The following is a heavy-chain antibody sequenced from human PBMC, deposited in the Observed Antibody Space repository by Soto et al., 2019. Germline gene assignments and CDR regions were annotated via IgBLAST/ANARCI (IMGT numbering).Heavy chain of an antibody. J-gene: IGHJ4*02. V-gene: IGHV3-23*01. CDR3: ASRTGTAGWRGYFDY. D-gene: IGHD1-1*01. CDR2: ISGSGGTT. CDR1: GFTFSSYA. Sequence: PVGSLRLSCAASGFTFSSYAMTWVRQAPGKGLEWVSAISGSGGTTYYADSVKGRFTISRDNSKNTLYLQMNSLRAEDTAVYYCASRTGTAGWRGYFDYWGQGTLVTVSS.